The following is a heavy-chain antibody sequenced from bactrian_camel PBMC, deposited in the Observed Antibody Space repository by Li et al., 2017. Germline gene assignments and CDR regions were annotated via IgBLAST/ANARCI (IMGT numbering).Heavy chain of an antibody. CDR1: GYSVASDC. J-gene: IGHJ4*01. CDR3: NAACRGEYY. Sequence: VQLVESGGGSIQAGGSLRLSCRHSGYSVASDCLAWFRQVQGKEREGVARIWTGVDSTYYHDSVQGRFIISQDNAKNTVYLQMNSLKPEDTAMYYCNAACRGEYYWGQGTQVTVS. CDR2: IWTGVDST. V-gene: IGHV3S19*01. D-gene: IGHD1*01.